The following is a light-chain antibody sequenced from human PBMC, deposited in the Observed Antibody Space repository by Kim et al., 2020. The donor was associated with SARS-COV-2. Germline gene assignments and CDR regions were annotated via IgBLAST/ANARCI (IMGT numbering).Light chain of an antibody. V-gene: IGLV1-44*01. CDR3: AAWDDSLNGVV. CDR2: SNN. Sequence: GRSVTISCSGGRSNIGSNTVNWYQQLPATAPKLLIYSNNQRPSGVPDRFSGSKSGTSASLAISGLQSEDEADYYCAAWDDSLNGVVFGGGTQLTVL. CDR1: RSNIGSNT. J-gene: IGLJ2*01.